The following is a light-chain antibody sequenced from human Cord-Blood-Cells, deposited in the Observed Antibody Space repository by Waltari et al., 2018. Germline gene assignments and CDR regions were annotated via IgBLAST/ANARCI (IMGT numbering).Light chain of an antibody. Sequence: QHVLTQPPSASGTPGHRATISHSGRSSTIGSTNAHRYQQLPGTAPKLLIYRNNQRPSGVPVRFSGSKSGTSASLAISGLRSEDEADYYCAAWDDSLSGPVFGGGTKLTVL. V-gene: IGLV1-47*01. J-gene: IGLJ2*01. CDR1: SSTIGSTN. CDR3: AAWDDSLSGPV. CDR2: RNN.